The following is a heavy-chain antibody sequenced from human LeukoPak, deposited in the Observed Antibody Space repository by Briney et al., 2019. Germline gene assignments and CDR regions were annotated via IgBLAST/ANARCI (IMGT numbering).Heavy chain of an antibody. D-gene: IGHD2-15*01. J-gene: IGHJ5*02. Sequence: GGTLRLSCAASGFTFSSYGMSWVRQAPGKGLEWVSAISGSGGSTYYADSVKGRFTISRDNSKNTLYLQMNSLRAEDTAVYYCAKSRGYCSGGSCWVNWFDPWGQGTLVTVSS. CDR3: AKSRGYCSGGSCWVNWFDP. CDR1: GFTFSSYG. V-gene: IGHV3-23*01. CDR2: ISGSGGST.